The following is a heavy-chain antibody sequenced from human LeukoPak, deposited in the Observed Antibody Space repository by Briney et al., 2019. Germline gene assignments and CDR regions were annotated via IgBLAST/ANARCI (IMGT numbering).Heavy chain of an antibody. CDR2: ISGRSYSM. CDR1: GFSFNESY. V-gene: IGHV3-11*01. J-gene: IGHJ4*02. CDR3: VRGKRRFDY. Sequence: GGSLRLSCAASGFSFNESYMTWIRQAPGKGLEWVAYISGRSYSMYYADSVKGRFNISRDNSLNSLYLRMSSLRADDTAVYYCVRGKRRFDYWGQGTLVTVSS.